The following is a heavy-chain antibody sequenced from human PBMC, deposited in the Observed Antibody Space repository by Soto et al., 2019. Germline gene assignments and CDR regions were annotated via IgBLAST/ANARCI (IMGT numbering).Heavy chain of an antibody. Sequence: QVQLVQSGAEVKKPGASVKVSCKASGYTFTSYGISWVRQAPGQGLEWMGWISAYNGNTNYAQKLQGRVTMTTDTSTSTAYMELRSLRSDDTAVYYCARESPSQRPSGSYYPFDYWGQGTLVTVSS. J-gene: IGHJ4*02. V-gene: IGHV1-18*01. CDR1: GYTFTSYG. CDR2: ISAYNGNT. CDR3: ARESPSQRPSGSYYPFDY. D-gene: IGHD1-26*01.